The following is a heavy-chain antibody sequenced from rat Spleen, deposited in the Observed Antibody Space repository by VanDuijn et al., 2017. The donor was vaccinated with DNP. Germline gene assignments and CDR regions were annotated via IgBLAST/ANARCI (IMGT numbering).Heavy chain of an antibody. D-gene: IGHD1-3*01. Sequence: EVQLVESGGGLVQPGRSLKLSCVASGFTFNNYWMTWIRQAPGKGLEWVATISYDGSSTYYRDSVKGRFSISRDNAKSTLYLQVNSLRSEDTATYYCASLWTLTYWGQGTLVTVSS. CDR3: ASLWTLTY. J-gene: IGHJ3*01. V-gene: IGHV5-31*01. CDR2: ISYDGSST. CDR1: GFTFNNYW.